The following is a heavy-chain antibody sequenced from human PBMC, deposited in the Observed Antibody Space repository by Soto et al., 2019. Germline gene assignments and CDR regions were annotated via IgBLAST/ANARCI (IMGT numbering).Heavy chain of an antibody. V-gene: IGHV3-15*01. Sequence: GGSLRLSCAASGFTFSNAWMSWVRQAPGKGLEWVGRIKSKTDGGTTDYAAPVKGRFTISRDDSKNTLYLQMNSLKTEDTAVYYCTTGVVLNFELGVSYYMDVWGKGTTVTVSS. J-gene: IGHJ6*03. CDR1: GFTFSNAW. CDR2: IKSKTDGGTT. D-gene: IGHD3-10*01. CDR3: TTGVVLNFELGVSYYMDV.